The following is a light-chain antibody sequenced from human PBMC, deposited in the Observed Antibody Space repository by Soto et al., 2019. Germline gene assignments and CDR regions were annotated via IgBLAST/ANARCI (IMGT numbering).Light chain of an antibody. CDR3: QLYGISPH. Sequence: EIVLTQAPGTLSLSHGERATLSCKTSQSRGSNFLAWYQHKPGQAPRLLIYASSNRATGIPDRFSGSASGTDFTLTINRLEPEDFAVYYCQLYGISPHFGQGTRLEIK. J-gene: IGKJ5*01. CDR1: QSRGSNF. V-gene: IGKV3-20*01. CDR2: ASS.